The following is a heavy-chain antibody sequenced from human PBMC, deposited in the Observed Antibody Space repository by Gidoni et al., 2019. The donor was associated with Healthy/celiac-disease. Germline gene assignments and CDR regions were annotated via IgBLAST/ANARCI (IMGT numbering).Heavy chain of an antibody. V-gene: IGHV3-21*01. CDR2: ISSSSSYI. D-gene: IGHD2-2*01. J-gene: IGHJ4*02. CDR3: ARNRPAATFDY. Sequence: EVQLVESGGGLVKPGGSLRLSGAASGFTFSSYSMNWVRQAPGKGLEWVSSISSSSSYIYYADSVKGRFTISRDNAKNSLYLQMNSLRAEDTAVYYCARNRPAATFDYWGQGTLVTVSS. CDR1: GFTFSSYS.